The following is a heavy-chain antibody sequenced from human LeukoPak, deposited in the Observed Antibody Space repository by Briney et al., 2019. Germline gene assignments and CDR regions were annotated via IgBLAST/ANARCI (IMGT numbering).Heavy chain of an antibody. CDR3: ARYGDYRFLYYFHY. J-gene: IGHJ4*02. V-gene: IGHV2-5*01. CDR2: IYWNDDN. CDR1: GFSLRTRGGG. D-gene: IGHD4-11*01. Sequence: SGPALFQPTPPLTLTFTFSGFSLRTRGGGVGWIGQPPGKAPEWLTLIYWNDDNRYIPSLKSRLTITKDTSKNQVVLTMTNMDPVDTATYYCARYGDYRFLYYFHYWGQGTLVTVSS.